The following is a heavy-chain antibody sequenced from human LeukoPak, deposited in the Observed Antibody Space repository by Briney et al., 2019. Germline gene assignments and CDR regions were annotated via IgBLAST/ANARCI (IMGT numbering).Heavy chain of an antibody. CDR3: AREGRFLEWLPDY. D-gene: IGHD3-3*01. CDR1: GYTFTSYY. V-gene: IGHV1-46*01. CDR2: INPSGGST. J-gene: IGHJ4*02. Sequence: ALVKVSCKASGYTFTSYYMHWVRQAPGQGLEWMGIINPSGGSTSYAQKFQGRVTMTRDTSTSTVYMELSSLRAEDTAVYYCAREGRFLEWLPDYWGQGTLVTVSS.